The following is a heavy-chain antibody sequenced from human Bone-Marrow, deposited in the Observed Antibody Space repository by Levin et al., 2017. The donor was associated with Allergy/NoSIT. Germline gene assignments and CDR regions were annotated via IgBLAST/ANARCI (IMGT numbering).Heavy chain of an antibody. CDR3: ARGAGSWGRDWFDP. CDR1: GYTFTSHD. J-gene: IGHJ5*02. D-gene: IGHD3-16*01. CDR2: MNSNTGNT. Sequence: AASVKVSCKASGYTFTSHDINWVRQATGQGLEWMGWMNSNTGNTGYAQKFQGRVTMTRDTSISTAYMELSGLRSDDTAVYYCARGAGSWGRDWFDPWGQGTLVTVSS. V-gene: IGHV1-8*01.